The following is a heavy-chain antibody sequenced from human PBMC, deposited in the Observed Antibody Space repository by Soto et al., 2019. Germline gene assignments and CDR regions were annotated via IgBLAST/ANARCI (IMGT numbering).Heavy chain of an antibody. CDR3: TRSSSRYYYYYYGMDV. J-gene: IGHJ6*02. CDR2: ISGSGGST. Sequence: GGSLRLSCAASGFTFSSYAMSWVRQAPGKGLEWVSAISGSGGSTYYADSVKGRFTISRDNSKNTLYLQMNSLRAEDTAVYYCTRSSSRYYYYYYGMDVWGQGTTVTVSS. CDR1: GFTFSSYA. D-gene: IGHD2-2*01. V-gene: IGHV3-23*01.